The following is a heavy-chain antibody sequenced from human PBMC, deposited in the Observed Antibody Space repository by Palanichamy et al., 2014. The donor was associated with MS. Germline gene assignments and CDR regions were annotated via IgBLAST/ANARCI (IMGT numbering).Heavy chain of an antibody. V-gene: IGHV4-34*01. Sequence: QVQLQQWGAGLLKPSETLSLTCAVYGGSFSGYYWSWIRQPPGKGLEWIGEINHSGSTNYNPSLKSRVTISVDTSKNQFSLKLSSVTAADTAVYYCARGRSVTIFGVVIRRDYGMDAWGQGTTVTVSS. CDR1: GGSFSGYY. D-gene: IGHD3-3*01. CDR3: ARGRSVTIFGVVIRRDYGMDA. J-gene: IGHJ6*02. CDR2: INHSGST.